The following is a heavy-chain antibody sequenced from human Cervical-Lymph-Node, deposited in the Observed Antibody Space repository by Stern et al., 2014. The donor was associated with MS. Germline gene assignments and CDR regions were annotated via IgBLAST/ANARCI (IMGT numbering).Heavy chain of an antibody. J-gene: IGHJ4*02. D-gene: IGHD2-2*01. Sequence: VQLEESGAEVKKPGASVKVSCKASGYSFTSHYIHWGRQAPGQGLEWMGLINPSDGSVSYAHHFQGRITVTRDTSTSTVNMELSSLRSDDTAVYYCAKDSMQGYAAYTDYWGQGTVVTVSS. CDR2: INPSDGSV. CDR3: AKDSMQGYAAYTDY. CDR1: GYSFTSHY. V-gene: IGHV1-46*01.